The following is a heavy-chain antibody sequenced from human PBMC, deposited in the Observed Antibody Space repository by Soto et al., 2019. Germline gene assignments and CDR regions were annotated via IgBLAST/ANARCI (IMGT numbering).Heavy chain of an antibody. J-gene: IGHJ6*02. CDR3: ARDQGIIAAPGNYYYYYGMDV. Sequence: SETLSLTCTVSGGSISSYYWSWIRQPPGKGLEWIGYIYYSGSTNYNPSLKSRVTISVDTSKNQFSLKLSSVTAADTAVYYCARDQGIIAAPGNYYYYYGMDVWGQGTTVTVSS. D-gene: IGHD6-6*01. CDR1: GGSISSYY. V-gene: IGHV4-59*01. CDR2: IYYSGST.